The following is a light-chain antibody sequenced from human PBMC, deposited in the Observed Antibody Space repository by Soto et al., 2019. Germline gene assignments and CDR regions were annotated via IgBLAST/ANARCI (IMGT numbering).Light chain of an antibody. CDR2: GNS. CDR3: QSYDSSLSGAV. CDR1: SSNIGAGYD. Sequence: QSVLTQPPSVSGAPGQRVTISCTGSSSNIGAGYDVHWYQQLPGTAPKLLIYGNSNRPSGVPDRFSGSKSGTSASLAITGLQAEHAADHYCQSYDSSLSGAVFGGGTPLTVL. J-gene: IGLJ7*01. V-gene: IGLV1-40*01.